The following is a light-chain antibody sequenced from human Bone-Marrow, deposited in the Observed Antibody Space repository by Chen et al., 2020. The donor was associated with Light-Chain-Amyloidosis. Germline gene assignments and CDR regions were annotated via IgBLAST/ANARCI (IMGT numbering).Light chain of an antibody. CDR3: QSYQGSSQGV. V-gene: IGLV6-57*01. J-gene: IGLJ3*02. CDR2: EDD. CDR1: SGSIATNY. Sequence: NFMLTQPHSVSESPGKTVILPCTRCSGSIATNYVQWYQQRPGSPPTTVIYEDDQRPSGVPARFAGSIDRSSNSASLTISGLKTEDEADYYCQSYQGSSQGVFGGGTKLTVL.